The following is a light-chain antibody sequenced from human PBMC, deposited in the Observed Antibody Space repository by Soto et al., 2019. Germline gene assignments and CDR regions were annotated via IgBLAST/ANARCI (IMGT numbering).Light chain of an antibody. CDR1: QIVLYRSNNMNY. CDR3: QQYYSTPWT. J-gene: IGKJ1*01. V-gene: IGKV4-1*01. Sequence: DVVLTQSPNSLAVSLGERATINFSCRQIVLYRSNNMNYLAWYQQKAGQPPRLLIYWASTRESGVPDRFGGSGSGTEFTLTISSLQAEDVAVYYCQQYYSTPWTFGQGTKVDIK. CDR2: WAS.